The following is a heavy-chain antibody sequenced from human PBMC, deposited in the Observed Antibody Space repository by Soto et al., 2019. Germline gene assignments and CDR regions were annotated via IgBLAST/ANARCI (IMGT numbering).Heavy chain of an antibody. V-gene: IGHV3-23*01. Sequence: EVQLLESGGGLVQPGGSLRLSCAASGFTFSSYAINWVRQAPGKGLEWVSTISGSGDKTYYADSVKGRFTISSDNSTNTLALQINSLRAEDTAVYYWAKSGQSSWANMDVWGQGTTVTVSS. CDR1: GFTFSSYA. D-gene: IGHD2-2*01. CDR3: AKSGQSSWANMDV. CDR2: ISGSGDKT. J-gene: IGHJ6*02.